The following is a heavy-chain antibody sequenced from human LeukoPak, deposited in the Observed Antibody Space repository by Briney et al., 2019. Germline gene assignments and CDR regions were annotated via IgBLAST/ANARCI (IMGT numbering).Heavy chain of an antibody. CDR2: FDPEDGET. CDR1: GFTFSSYA. J-gene: IGHJ6*02. V-gene: IGHV1-24*01. Sequence: PGGSLRLSCAASGFTFSSYAMSWVRQAPGKGLEWMGGFDPEDGETIYAQKFQGRVTMTEDTSTDTAYMELSSLRSEDTAVYYCATGEDGMVPLMDVWGQGTTVTVSS. CDR3: ATGEDGMVPLMDV. D-gene: IGHD3-10*01.